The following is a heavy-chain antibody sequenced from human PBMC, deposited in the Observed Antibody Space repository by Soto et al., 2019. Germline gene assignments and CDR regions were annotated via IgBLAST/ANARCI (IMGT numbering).Heavy chain of an antibody. V-gene: IGHV3-7*01. J-gene: IGHJ4*02. CDR3: ARDPRRITGTEDY. CDR1: GFTFSSYW. Sequence: EVQLVESGGGLVQPGGSLRLSCAASGFTFSSYWMSWVRQAPGKGLEWGANIKQDGSEKYYVDSVKGRFTISRDNAKNSLYLQMNSLRAEDTAVYYCARDPRRITGTEDYWGQGTLVTVSS. CDR2: IKQDGSEK. D-gene: IGHD1-7*01.